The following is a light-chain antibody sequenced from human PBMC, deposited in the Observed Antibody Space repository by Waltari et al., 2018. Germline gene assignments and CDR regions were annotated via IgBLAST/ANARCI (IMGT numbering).Light chain of an antibody. CDR1: QSVTTSS. CDR2: GAS. CDR3: QQYDSSTLT. Sequence: DIVLTQSPATLSLSPGERATLSCRASQSVTTSSLAWYQQKPGQAPRLLIYGASSMPTDIPSRFGGSGSGTDFTLTISRLQPEDFAAYYCQQYDSSTLTFGQGTKVEVK. V-gene: IGKV3-20*01. J-gene: IGKJ1*01.